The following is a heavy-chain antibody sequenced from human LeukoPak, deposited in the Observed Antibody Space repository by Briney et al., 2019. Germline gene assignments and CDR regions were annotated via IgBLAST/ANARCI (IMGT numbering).Heavy chain of an antibody. CDR3: STVEHF. CDR1: GFTFTTYA. J-gene: IGHJ4*02. D-gene: IGHD1/OR15-1a*01. Sequence: PGGSLRLSCAASGFTFTTYAMSWVRQAPGKGLVWVSRIDSDGSGTSYADFVKGRFTISRDDVKNMLYLQMNSLRVEDTGLYYCSTVEHFWGQGTLVTVSS. CDR2: IDSDGSGT. V-gene: IGHV3-74*01.